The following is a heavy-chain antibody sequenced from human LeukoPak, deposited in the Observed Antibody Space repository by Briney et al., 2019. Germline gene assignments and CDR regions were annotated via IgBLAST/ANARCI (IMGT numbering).Heavy chain of an antibody. V-gene: IGHV4-31*03. CDR2: IYYSGST. D-gene: IGHD3-10*01. Sequence: SETLSLTCTVSGGSISSGGYYWSWIRQHPGKGLEWIGYIYYSGSTYYNPSLKSRVTISVDTSKNQFSLKLSSVTAADTAVYYCARRGVITYYYGMDVWGRGTTVTVSS. CDR1: GGSISSGGYY. J-gene: IGHJ6*04. CDR3: ARRGVITYYYGMDV.